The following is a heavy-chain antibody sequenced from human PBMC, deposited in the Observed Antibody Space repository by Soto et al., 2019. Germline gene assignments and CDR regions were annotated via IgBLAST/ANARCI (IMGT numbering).Heavy chain of an antibody. CDR3: ASQYYDLWSGYPDHFAC. J-gene: IGHJ5*01. CDR2: LSYSGST. D-gene: IGHD3-3*01. Sequence: SETLPLPRTVSAGFLRTCSDFWFRLRLQPKKGLEWIGSLSYSGSTYHDPSLKSRGTISVDPSKNQFSLKLSSVTAADTAVYYCASQYYDLWSGYPDHFACCGQGTPVTVSS. V-gene: IGHV4-39*01. CDR1: AGFLRTCSDF.